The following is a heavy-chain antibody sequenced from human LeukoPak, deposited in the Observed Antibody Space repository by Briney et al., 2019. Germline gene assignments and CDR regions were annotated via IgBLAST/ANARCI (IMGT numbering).Heavy chain of an antibody. CDR2: ISSSSSYT. CDR3: ERRYCSSTSCYPYGMDV. Sequence: GGSLRLSCAASGFTFSDYYMSWIRQAPGKGLEWVSYISSSSSYTNYADSVKGRFTISRDNAKNSLYLQMNSLRAEDTAVYYCERRYCSSTSCYPYGMDVWGQGTTVTVSS. V-gene: IGHV3-11*03. D-gene: IGHD2-2*01. CDR1: GFTFSDYY. J-gene: IGHJ6*02.